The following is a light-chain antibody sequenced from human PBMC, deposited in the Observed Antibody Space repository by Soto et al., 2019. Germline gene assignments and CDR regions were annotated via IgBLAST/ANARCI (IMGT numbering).Light chain of an antibody. V-gene: IGKV1-5*01. Sequence: DIQMTQSPSTLSASIGDRITITCRASQNINTWWAWYQQKPGRAPKVLIYDASSLESGVPSRISGSGSGTEFILTISSLQLDDFATYYCHQYYGYPYTFGQGTKLEIK. CDR2: DAS. CDR1: QNINTW. J-gene: IGKJ2*01. CDR3: HQYYGYPYT.